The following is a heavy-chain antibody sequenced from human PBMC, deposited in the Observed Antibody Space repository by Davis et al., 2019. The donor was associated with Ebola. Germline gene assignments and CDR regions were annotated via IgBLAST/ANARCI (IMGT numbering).Heavy chain of an antibody. CDR1: GGSISRGGYS. Sequence: SETLSLTCAVSGGSISRGGYSWSWIRQPPGKGLEWIGYIYHSGSTYYNPSLKSRVTISVDRSKNQFSLKLSSVTAADTAVYYCAREYSSSSTYYYYGMDVWGQGTTVTVSS. V-gene: IGHV4-30-2*01. D-gene: IGHD6-6*01. CDR2: IYHSGST. J-gene: IGHJ6*02. CDR3: AREYSSSSTYYYYGMDV.